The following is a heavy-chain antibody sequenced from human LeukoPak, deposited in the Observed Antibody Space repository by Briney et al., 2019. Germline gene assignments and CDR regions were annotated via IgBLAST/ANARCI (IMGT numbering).Heavy chain of an antibody. CDR2: INFDGSTT. Sequence: AGSLRLSCAASGFTFSSYWMHWVRQPPGKGLEWVSHINFDGSTTIYADSVKGRFTISRDNAKNTLSLQMNSLRVEDTAVYYCARDGSYIDYWGQGTLVTVSS. J-gene: IGHJ4*02. CDR3: ARDGSYIDY. V-gene: IGHV3-74*01. CDR1: GFTFSSYW. D-gene: IGHD2-21*01.